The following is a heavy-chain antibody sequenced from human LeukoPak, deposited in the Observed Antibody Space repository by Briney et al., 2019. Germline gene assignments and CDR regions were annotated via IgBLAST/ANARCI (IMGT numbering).Heavy chain of an antibody. CDR1: GYTFTDYY. Sequence: GASVKVSCKASGYTFTDYYIHWVRQAPGQGLEWVAWINPNNGGPNYAQKFQGRVTVTRDTSISTAYMELSRLTSDDTAVYYCVRGVGLPNWFDPWGQGTRVIVSS. V-gene: IGHV1-2*02. J-gene: IGHJ5*02. D-gene: IGHD1-26*01. CDR2: INPNNGGP. CDR3: VRGVGLPNWFDP.